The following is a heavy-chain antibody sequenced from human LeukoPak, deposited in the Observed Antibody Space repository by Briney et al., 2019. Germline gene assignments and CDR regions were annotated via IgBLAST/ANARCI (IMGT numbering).Heavy chain of an antibody. J-gene: IGHJ4*02. CDR2: IYTSGGT. D-gene: IGHD3-22*01. CDR3: ARGVFYYDNSGRGYYFDY. CDR1: GGSIGSYY. V-gene: IGHV4-4*07. Sequence: SETLSLTCAVSGGSIGSYYWSWIRQPAGKGLEWIGRIYTSGGTVYNPSLKSRVTMSVDTSKNQFSLKLSSVTAADTAVYYCARGVFYYDNSGRGYYFDYWGQGTLVTVSS.